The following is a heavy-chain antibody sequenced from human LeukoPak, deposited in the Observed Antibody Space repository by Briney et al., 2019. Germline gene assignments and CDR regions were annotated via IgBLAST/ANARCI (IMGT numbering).Heavy chain of an antibody. CDR2: ISWNSGTI. CDR1: GFTFSSYW. Sequence: QPGGSLRLSCAASGFTFSSYWMHWVRQAPGKGLEWVSGISWNSGTIGYADSVKGRFTISRDNAKNSLYLQMNSLRAEDTALYYCAKFRVLYGMDVWGQGTTVTVSS. V-gene: IGHV3-9*01. CDR3: AKFRVLYGMDV. J-gene: IGHJ6*02.